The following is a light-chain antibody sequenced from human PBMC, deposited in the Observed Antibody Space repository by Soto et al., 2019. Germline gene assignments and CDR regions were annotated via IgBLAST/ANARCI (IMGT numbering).Light chain of an antibody. Sequence: DAVMTQSPLSLPVTLGQPASISCRSSQSLVHSDGNTYLNWFQQRPGQSPRRLIYKVSNRDSGVPDRFSGSGSGTDFTLIITRVEAEDVGVYFCMQATQWPFTFGPGTKVDIK. V-gene: IGKV2-30*02. CDR1: QSLVHSDGNTY. CDR2: KVS. J-gene: IGKJ3*01. CDR3: MQATQWPFT.